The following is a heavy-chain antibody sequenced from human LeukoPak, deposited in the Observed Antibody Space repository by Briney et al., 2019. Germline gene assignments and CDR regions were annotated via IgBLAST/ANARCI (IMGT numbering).Heavy chain of an antibody. Sequence: ASVKVSCKASGGTFSSYAISWVRQAPGQGLEWMGRIIPIFGTANYAQKFQGRVTTTTDESTSTAYMELSSLRSEDTAVYYCARGRDGYPGDYWGQGTLVTVSS. J-gene: IGHJ4*02. CDR3: ARGRDGYPGDY. CDR1: GGTFSSYA. D-gene: IGHD5-24*01. CDR2: IIPIFGTA. V-gene: IGHV1-69*05.